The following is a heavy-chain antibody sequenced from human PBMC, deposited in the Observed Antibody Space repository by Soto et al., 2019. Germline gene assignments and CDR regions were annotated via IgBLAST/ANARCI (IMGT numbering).Heavy chain of an antibody. CDR2: INPSGGST. CDR1: GYTFTSYY. D-gene: IGHD6-6*01. V-gene: IGHV1-46*03. J-gene: IGHJ6*03. Sequence: ASVKVSCKASGYTFTSYYMHWVRQAPGQGLEWMGIINPSGGSTSYAQKFQGRVTMTRDTSTGTVYMELSSLRSEDTAVYYCARGIIRSIATRYYYYMDVWGKGTTVTVSS. CDR3: ARGIIRSIATRYYYYMDV.